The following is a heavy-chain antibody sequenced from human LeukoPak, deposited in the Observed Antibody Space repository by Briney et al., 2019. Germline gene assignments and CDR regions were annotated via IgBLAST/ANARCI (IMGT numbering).Heavy chain of an antibody. CDR2: INQDGSEK. J-gene: IGHJ4*02. V-gene: IGHV3-7*01. Sequence: GGSLRLSCAASGFTFSSYAMSWVRQAPGKGLEWVANINQDGSEKYYADSLKGRFTISRDNAKNSLYLQMNGLRAEDTALYYCGSGDYFAYWGQGALVTVSS. CDR3: GSGDYFAY. CDR1: GFTFSSYA.